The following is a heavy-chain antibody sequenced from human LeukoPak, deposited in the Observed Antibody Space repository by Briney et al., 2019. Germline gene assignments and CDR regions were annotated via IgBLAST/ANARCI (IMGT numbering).Heavy chain of an antibody. V-gene: IGHV3-21*01. CDR2: IGGSGGDHT. CDR3: AIPPLSGTGSSRPLAEIDV. CDR1: GLTFNNYG. D-gene: IGHD3-10*01. J-gene: IGHJ6*02. Sequence: GGSLRLSCVASGLTFNNYGMTWVRQGPGKGLEWVSAIGGSGGDHTYYTDSVKGRFTISRDNARNSLHLQMNSLRAEDTAVYYCAIPPLSGTGSSRPLAEIDVWGQGTTVTVSS.